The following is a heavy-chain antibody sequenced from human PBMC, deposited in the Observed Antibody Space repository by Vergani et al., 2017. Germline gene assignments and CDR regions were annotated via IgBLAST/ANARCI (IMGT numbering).Heavy chain of an antibody. CDR2: LSTTGGA. CDR3: AGDTHSWQRADR. J-gene: IGHJ5*02. V-gene: IGHV4-59*02. D-gene: IGHD6-13*01. Sequence: QVRLQESGPGLVKPSETLSLTCHVFGISVTDYNCNWIRQAPGKGLEWIGSLSTTGGATHASHNPSLKSRVSISVDTSKSHFSLRLTSVTAADSAIYYCAGDTHSWQRADRWGQGLLVSVSS. CDR1: GISVTDYN.